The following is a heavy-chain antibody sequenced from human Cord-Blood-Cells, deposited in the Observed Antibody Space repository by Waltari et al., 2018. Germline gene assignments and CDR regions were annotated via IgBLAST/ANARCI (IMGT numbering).Heavy chain of an antibody. CDR2: IYYSGST. D-gene: IGHD3-3*01. Sequence: QLQLQESGPGLVKPSETLSLTCTVSGGSISSSSYYWGWIRQPPGKGLEWIVSIYYSGSTYYNPSLKSRVTIAVDTSKNQFSLKLSSVTAADTAVYYCARHGFRFLEWLLYFDYWGQGTLVTVSS. J-gene: IGHJ4*02. V-gene: IGHV4-39*01. CDR1: GGSISSSSYY. CDR3: ARHGFRFLEWLLYFDY.